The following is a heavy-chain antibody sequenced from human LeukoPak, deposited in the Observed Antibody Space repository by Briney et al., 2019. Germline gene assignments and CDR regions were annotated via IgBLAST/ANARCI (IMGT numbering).Heavy chain of an antibody. CDR2: IGTAGDT. CDR3: ARDLITIFGVAPGPFDI. V-gene: IGHV3-13*01. J-gene: IGHJ3*02. CDR1: GFTFSSYD. Sequence: GGSLRLSCAASGFTFSSYDMHWVRQPTGKGLEWVSAIGTAGDTYYSHSVKGRFTISRENAKNSLYLQMNSLRAEDTAVYYCARDLITIFGVAPGPFDIWGQGTMVTVSS. D-gene: IGHD3-3*01.